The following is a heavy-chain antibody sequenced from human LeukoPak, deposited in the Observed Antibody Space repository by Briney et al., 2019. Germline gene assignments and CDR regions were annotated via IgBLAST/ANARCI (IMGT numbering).Heavy chain of an antibody. Sequence: GGSLRLSCAASGFTFSTYAIHWVRQAPGKGLEWVAGISYDGSNKYYADSVKGRFTVSRDNSKNTLYLQMNSLRTEDTAVYYCARGGYSSSWDNFDCWGQGTLITVSS. CDR3: ARGGYSSSWDNFDC. D-gene: IGHD6-13*01. CDR1: GFTFSTYA. J-gene: IGHJ4*02. V-gene: IGHV3-30-3*01. CDR2: ISYDGSNK.